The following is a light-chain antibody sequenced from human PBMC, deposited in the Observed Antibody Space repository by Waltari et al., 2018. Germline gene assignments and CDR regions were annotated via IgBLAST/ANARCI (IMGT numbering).Light chain of an antibody. J-gene: IGKJ4*01. V-gene: IGKV1D-12*01. CDR1: QGISSW. Sequence: SSVSASVGDRVTITCRASQGISSWLAWYQQKPGKAPNLLISAASSLQSGVPSRFSGSGSGTDFTLTISSLQPEDFATYYCLQTNSLPFTFGGGTNVEIK. CDR2: AAS. CDR3: LQTNSLPFT.